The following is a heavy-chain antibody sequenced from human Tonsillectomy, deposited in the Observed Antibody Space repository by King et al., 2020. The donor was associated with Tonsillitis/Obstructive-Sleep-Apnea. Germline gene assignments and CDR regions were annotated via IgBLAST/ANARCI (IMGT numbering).Heavy chain of an antibody. J-gene: IGHJ3*02. CDR1: GFTFSSYD. CDR3: AKVRHGSGSYDAVDI. Sequence: DVQLVESGGGLVQPGGSLRLSCAASGFTFSSYDMSWVRQAPGKGLEWVSIISGSGGSTYYADSVKGRFTISRDNSKNTLYLQMNSLRAEDTATYYCAKVRHGSGSYDAVDIWGQGTMVTVSS. D-gene: IGHD3-10*01. CDR2: ISGSGGST. V-gene: IGHV3-23*04.